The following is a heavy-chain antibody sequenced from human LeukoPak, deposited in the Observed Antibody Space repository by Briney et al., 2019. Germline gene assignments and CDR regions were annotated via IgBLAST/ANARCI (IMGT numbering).Heavy chain of an antibody. CDR2: IRYDGNNK. D-gene: IGHD2-2*02. Sequence: GGSLRLSCAASGFIFSSYGMHWVRQAPGKGLEWVAFIRYDGNNKYYADSVKGRFTISRDNSKNTLYLQMNSLRAEDTAVYYCAKDCQLLYWGPLGFNYWGQGTLVTVSS. V-gene: IGHV3-30*02. J-gene: IGHJ4*02. CDR3: AKDCQLLYWGPLGFNY. CDR1: GFIFSSYG.